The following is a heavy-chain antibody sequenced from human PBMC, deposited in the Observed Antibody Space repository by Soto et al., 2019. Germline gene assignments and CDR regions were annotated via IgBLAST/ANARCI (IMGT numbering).Heavy chain of an antibody. CDR2: MNPNSGNT. J-gene: IGHJ6*03. CDR1: GYTFTSYD. CDR3: ARERRDVGGTGYYYMDV. Sequence: ASVKVSCKASGYTFTSYDINWVRQATGQGLEWMGWMNPNSGNTGSAQKFQGRVTMTRNTSISTVYMELSSLRSEDTAVYYCARERRDVGGTGYYYMDVWGKGTTVTVSS. V-gene: IGHV1-8*01. D-gene: IGHD1-26*01.